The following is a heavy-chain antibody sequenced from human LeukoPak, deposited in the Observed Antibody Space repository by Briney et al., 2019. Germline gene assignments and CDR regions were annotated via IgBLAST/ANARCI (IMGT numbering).Heavy chain of an antibody. D-gene: IGHD3-22*01. Sequence: GGSLRLSCAACGFTFSSYAMSWVRQAPGKGLEWVSAISGSGGSTYYADSVKGRFTISRDNSKNTLYLQMNSLRAEDTAVYYCAKDDVYYDSFDYWGQGTLVTVSS. CDR2: ISGSGGST. CDR1: GFTFSSYA. CDR3: AKDDVYYDSFDY. V-gene: IGHV3-23*01. J-gene: IGHJ4*02.